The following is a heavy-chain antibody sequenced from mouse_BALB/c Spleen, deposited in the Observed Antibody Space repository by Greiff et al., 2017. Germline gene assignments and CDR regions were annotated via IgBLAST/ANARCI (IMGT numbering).Heavy chain of an antibody. CDR2: INPSSGYT. D-gene: IGHD2-1*01. CDR1: GYTFTSYT. CDR3: ARENYWAY. J-gene: IGHJ3*01. V-gene: IGHV1-4*01. Sequence: QVHVKQSGAELARPGASVKMSCKASGYTFTSYTMHWVKQRPGQGLEWIGYINPSSGYTNYNQKFKDKATLTADKSSSTAYMQLSSLTSEDSAVYYCARENYWAYWGQGTLVTVSA.